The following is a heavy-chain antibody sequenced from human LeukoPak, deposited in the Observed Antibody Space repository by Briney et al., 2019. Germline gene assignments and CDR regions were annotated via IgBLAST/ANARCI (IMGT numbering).Heavy chain of an antibody. CDR1: GFTFSNYW. D-gene: IGHD3-22*01. CDR2: IKQDGSDK. CDR3: ARGGRTTYYDSSGYFSAFDI. Sequence: GGSLRPSCAASGFTFSNYWMIWVRRAPGKGLEWVANIKQDGSDKYYVDSVEGRFTISRDNAKNSLYLQMNSLRAEDTAVYYCARGGRTTYYDSSGYFSAFDIWGQGTMVTVSS. V-gene: IGHV3-7*01. J-gene: IGHJ3*02.